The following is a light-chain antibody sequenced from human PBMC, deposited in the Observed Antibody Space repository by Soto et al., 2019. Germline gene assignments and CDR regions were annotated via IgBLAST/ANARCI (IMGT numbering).Light chain of an antibody. CDR3: QQRSNWT. J-gene: IGKJ1*01. Sequence: EIMMTQSPATLSVSPGERATLSCRASQSVSSSLAWYQQKPGQAPRLLIYGASTRATGIPARFSGSGSGTEFTLTISSLQSEDFAVYYCQQRSNWTFGQGTKVDIK. CDR1: QSVSSS. V-gene: IGKV3-15*01. CDR2: GAS.